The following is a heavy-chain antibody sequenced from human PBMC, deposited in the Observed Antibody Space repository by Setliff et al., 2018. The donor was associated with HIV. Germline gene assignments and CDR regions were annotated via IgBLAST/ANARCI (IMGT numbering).Heavy chain of an antibody. J-gene: IGHJ5*02. CDR2: IHHSGSS. D-gene: IGHD3-22*01. CDR3: ARHRGDSSGPFDP. CDR1: GGSISNYY. Sequence: PSETLSLTCTVSGGSISNYYWTWIRQPPGKGLEWIGYIHHSGSSNYNPSLKSRVTISVDTSKNQFSLKLRSVTAADTALYYCARHRGDSSGPFDPWGQGTLVTVSS. V-gene: IGHV4-59*08.